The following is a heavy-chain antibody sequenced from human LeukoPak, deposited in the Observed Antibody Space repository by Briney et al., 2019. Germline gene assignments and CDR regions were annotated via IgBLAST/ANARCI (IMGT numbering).Heavy chain of an antibody. V-gene: IGHV1-2*02. D-gene: IGHD6-19*01. CDR2: INPNSGGT. CDR1: GYTFTGYY. Sequence: ASVKVSCKASGYTFTGYYMHWVRQAPGQGLEWMGWINPNSGGTNYAQKFQGRVTMTRDTSISTAYMGLSRLRSDDTAVYYCARAGIAVAGTFDYWGQGTLVTVSS. J-gene: IGHJ4*02. CDR3: ARAGIAVAGTFDY.